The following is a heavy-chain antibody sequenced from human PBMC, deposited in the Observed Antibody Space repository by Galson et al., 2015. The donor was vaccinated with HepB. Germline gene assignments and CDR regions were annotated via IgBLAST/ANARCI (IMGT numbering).Heavy chain of an antibody. J-gene: IGHJ4*02. CDR3: ARGTGYSYGPFDY. CDR2: ISSTGSYT. Sequence: SLRLSCAASGFTFTDYSMNWVRQAPGKGLEWVSFISSTGSYTSQADSAKGRFTISRDNAKNLLYLQMNGLRAEDTAVYYCARGTGYSYGPFDYWGQGILVSVSS. D-gene: IGHD5-18*01. CDR1: GFTFTDYS. V-gene: IGHV3-21*01.